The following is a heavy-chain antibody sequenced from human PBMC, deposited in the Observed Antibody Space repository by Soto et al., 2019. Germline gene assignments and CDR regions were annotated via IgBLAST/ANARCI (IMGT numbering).Heavy chain of an antibody. CDR3: ARGILAARTSGNWFDP. Sequence: SETLSLTFTVSGGSISSGDYYWSWIRQPPGKCLEWIGYIYYSGSTYYNPSLKSRVPISVDPSKNQFSLKLSSVPAADTAVYYCARGILAARTSGNWFDPWGQGTLVTVSS. V-gene: IGHV4-30-4*01. D-gene: IGHD6-6*01. J-gene: IGHJ5*02. CDR2: IYYSGST. CDR1: GGSISSGDYY.